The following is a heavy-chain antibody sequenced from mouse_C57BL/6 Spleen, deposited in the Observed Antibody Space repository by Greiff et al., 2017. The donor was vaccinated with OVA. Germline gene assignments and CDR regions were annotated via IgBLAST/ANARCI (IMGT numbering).Heavy chain of an antibody. Sequence: QVQLQQSGAELVKPGASVKISCKASGYAFSSYWMNWVKQRPGKGLEWIGQIYPGDGDTNYNGKFKGKATLTADKSSSTAYMQLSSLTSEDSAVYFCARCGAHYGSSLYARDYWGQGTSVTVSS. J-gene: IGHJ4*01. CDR3: ARCGAHYGSSLYARDY. CDR1: GYAFSSYW. V-gene: IGHV1-80*01. CDR2: IYPGDGDT. D-gene: IGHD1-1*01.